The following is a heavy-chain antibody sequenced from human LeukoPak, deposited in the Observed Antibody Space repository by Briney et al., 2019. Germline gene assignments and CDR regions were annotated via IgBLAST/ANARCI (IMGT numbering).Heavy chain of an antibody. CDR3: ARTYCIGSSCPGVFEY. CDR1: GFTFSSYA. Sequence: GGSLRLSCAASGFTFSSYAMSWVRQAPGKGLEWVSSISGSGGNTYYADSVKGRFTISRDNSKNTLYLQMNSLRAEDAAVYYCARTYCIGSSCPGVFEYWGQGTLVTVSS. D-gene: IGHD2-15*01. V-gene: IGHV3-23*01. CDR2: ISGSGGNT. J-gene: IGHJ4*02.